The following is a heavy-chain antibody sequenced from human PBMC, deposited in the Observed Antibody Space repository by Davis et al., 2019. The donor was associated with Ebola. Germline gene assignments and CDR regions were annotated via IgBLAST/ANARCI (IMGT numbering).Heavy chain of an antibody. D-gene: IGHD3-22*01. Sequence: ASVTVSCKASLYTFTSYYMHWVRQAPGQGLEWMGIINPSGGSTSYAQKFQGRVTMTRDTSTSTVYMELSSLRSDDTAVYYCARVYYYERFDPWGQGTLVTVSS. CDR2: INPSGGST. CDR1: LYTFTSYY. V-gene: IGHV1-46*01. J-gene: IGHJ5*02. CDR3: ARVYYYERFDP.